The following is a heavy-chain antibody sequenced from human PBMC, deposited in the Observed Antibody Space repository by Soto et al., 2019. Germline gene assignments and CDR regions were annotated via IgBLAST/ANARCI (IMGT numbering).Heavy chain of an antibody. D-gene: IGHD3-22*01. CDR1: GFTFDDYA. CDR3: AKGGYRAYDSSGYDHFDY. Sequence: VQLVESGGGLVQPGRSLRLSCAASGFTFDDYAMHWVRQPPGKGLEWVSGISWNSGSIGYADSVKGRFTISRDNAKNSLYLQMNSLRAEDTALYYCAKGGYRAYDSSGYDHFDYWGQGTLVTVSS. J-gene: IGHJ4*02. CDR2: ISWNSGSI. V-gene: IGHV3-9*01.